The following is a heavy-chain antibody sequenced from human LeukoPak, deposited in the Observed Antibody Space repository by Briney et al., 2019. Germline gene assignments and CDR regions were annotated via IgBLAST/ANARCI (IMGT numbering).Heavy chain of an antibody. V-gene: IGHV3-66*03. Sequence: GGSLRLSCAASGLTGSHNYVSWVRQAPGKGLEWVSAIHTSGDTCYADSVKGRFTISRDTSKNTLYLQINSLRPEDTAIYYCAREGYYGSGSPPSLYFDYWGQGTLVTVSS. CDR3: AREGYYGSGSPPSLYFDY. CDR1: GLTGSHNY. CDR2: IHTSGDT. J-gene: IGHJ4*02. D-gene: IGHD3-10*01.